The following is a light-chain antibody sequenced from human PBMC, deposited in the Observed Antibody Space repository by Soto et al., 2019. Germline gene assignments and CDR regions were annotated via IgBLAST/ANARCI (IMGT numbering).Light chain of an antibody. CDR2: GAS. CDR1: QNIRNW. Sequence: GDSVTITCRASQNIRNWLAWYQQKPGKAPNPLVYGASSLQSGVPSRFSGSGSGTEFTLTISSLQSEDFATYYGQQSYTTPITFGQGTRLEIK. J-gene: IGKJ5*01. CDR3: QQSYTTPIT. V-gene: IGKV1-39*01.